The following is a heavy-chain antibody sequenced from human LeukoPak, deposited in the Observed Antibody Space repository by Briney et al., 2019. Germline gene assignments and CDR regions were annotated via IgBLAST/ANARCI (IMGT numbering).Heavy chain of an antibody. CDR2: ISGSGGST. Sequence: GGSLRLSCAASGFTFSSYAMSWVRQAPGKGLEWVSAISGSGGSTYYADSVKGRFTISRDNSKNTLYLQMNSLRAEDTAVYYCAKGYCSSTSCYLSRGYFDYWGQGTLVTVSS. J-gene: IGHJ4*02. V-gene: IGHV3-23*01. CDR3: AKGYCSSTSCYLSRGYFDY. CDR1: GFTFSSYA. D-gene: IGHD2-2*01.